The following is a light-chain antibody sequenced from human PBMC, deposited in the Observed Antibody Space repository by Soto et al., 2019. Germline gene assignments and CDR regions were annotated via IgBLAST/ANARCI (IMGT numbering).Light chain of an antibody. Sequence: DIQMTQSPSSLSASVGDRVTITCRASQSIDSFLTWYQQKPGKAPKLLIYAASSLQTGVPSRFSGSGSGTAFTLTISSLQPEDFATYYCQQSYSAPRTFGQGTRLDI. J-gene: IGKJ5*01. V-gene: IGKV1-39*01. CDR3: QQSYSAPRT. CDR1: QSIDSF. CDR2: AAS.